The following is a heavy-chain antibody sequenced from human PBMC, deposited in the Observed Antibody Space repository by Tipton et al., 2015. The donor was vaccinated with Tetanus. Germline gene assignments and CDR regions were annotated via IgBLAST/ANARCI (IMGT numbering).Heavy chain of an antibody. CDR3: ARSNILRFLDC. CDR1: GDSISNGKW. J-gene: IGHJ4*02. CDR2: IHHSGST. V-gene: IGHV4-4*01. D-gene: IGHD3-3*01. Sequence: TLSLTCTVSGDSISNGKWWSWVRQPPGKGLEWIGEIHHSGSTSYKTSLKSRASMSVDKSNNQFSLKLTSLTAADTAVYFCARSNILRFLDCWGQGTLVTVSS.